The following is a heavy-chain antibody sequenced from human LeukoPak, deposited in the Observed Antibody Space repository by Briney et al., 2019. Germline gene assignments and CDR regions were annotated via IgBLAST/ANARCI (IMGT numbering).Heavy chain of an antibody. V-gene: IGHV3-23*01. Sequence: TGGSLRLSCAASGFTFSNYAMSWVRQAPGKGLEWVSGISGSGGSTDYADSVKGRFTISRDNSKNTLYLQMNSLRVEDTAVYYCAKDLSGSYGNCFDPWGQGTLVTVSS. D-gene: IGHD1-26*01. J-gene: IGHJ5*02. CDR1: GFTFSNYA. CDR2: ISGSGGST. CDR3: AKDLSGSYGNCFDP.